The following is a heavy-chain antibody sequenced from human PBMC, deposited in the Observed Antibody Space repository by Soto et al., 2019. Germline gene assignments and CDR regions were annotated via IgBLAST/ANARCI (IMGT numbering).Heavy chain of an antibody. Sequence: GASVKVSCKASGGTFSSYAISWVRQAPGQGLEWMGGIIPIFGTANYAQKFQGRVTITADESTSTAYMELSSLRSEDTAVYYCARDRSIAALTSYYYGMDVWGQGTTVTVSS. J-gene: IGHJ6*02. CDR3: ARDRSIAALTSYYYGMDV. CDR1: GGTFSSYA. CDR2: IIPIFGTA. V-gene: IGHV1-69*13. D-gene: IGHD6-6*01.